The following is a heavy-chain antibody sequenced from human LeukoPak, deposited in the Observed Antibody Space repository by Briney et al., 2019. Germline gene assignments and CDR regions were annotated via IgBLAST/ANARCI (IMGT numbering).Heavy chain of an antibody. CDR3: ARDWDSSSWLQYYFDY. V-gene: IGHV1-2*02. CDR1: GYTFTGYF. J-gene: IGHJ4*02. D-gene: IGHD6-13*01. CDR2: INPNNGGT. Sequence: ASVKVSCKASGYTFTGYFIHWVRQAPGQGLEWMGWINPNNGGTNYAQKFQGRVTMTRDTSISTAYMELSRLRSDDTAVYYCARDWDSSSWLQYYFDYWGQGTLVTVSS.